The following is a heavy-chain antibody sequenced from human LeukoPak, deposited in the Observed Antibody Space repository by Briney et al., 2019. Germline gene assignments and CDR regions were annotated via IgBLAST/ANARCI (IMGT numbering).Heavy chain of an antibody. CDR3: ARVEQWLVVGFYYYGMDV. Sequence: PGGSLRLSCAASGFTYSTYGMHWVRQAPGKGLEWVAFIRYTGSNKYYADSVKGRFTISRDNSKNTLYLQMNSLRAEDTAVYYCARVEQWLVVGFYYYGMDVWGQGTTVTVSS. D-gene: IGHD6-19*01. CDR1: GFTYSTYG. V-gene: IGHV3-30*02. CDR2: IRYTGSNK. J-gene: IGHJ6*02.